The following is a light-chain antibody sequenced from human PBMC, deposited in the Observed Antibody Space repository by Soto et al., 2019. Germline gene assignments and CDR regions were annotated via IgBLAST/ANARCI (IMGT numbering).Light chain of an antibody. CDR3: QKYNSAPPGLT. V-gene: IGKV1-27*01. Sequence: DIQMTQSPSSLSASVGDRVTITCRASQGISNYLAWYQQKPGKVPKLLIYAASTLQSGVPSRFSGSGSGTDFTLTISSLQPEDVATYYCQKYNSAPPGLTFGGGTKVDIK. J-gene: IGKJ4*01. CDR2: AAS. CDR1: QGISNY.